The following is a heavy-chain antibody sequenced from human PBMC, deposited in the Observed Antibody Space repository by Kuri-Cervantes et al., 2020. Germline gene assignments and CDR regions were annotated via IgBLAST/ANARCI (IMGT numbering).Heavy chain of an antibody. CDR3: ARDRFWEYYYYYMDV. CDR2: INSDGSST. J-gene: IGHJ6*03. V-gene: IGHV3-74*01. CDR1: GFTFSSYW. D-gene: IGHD3-3*01. Sequence: GESLKISCAASGFTFSSYWMHWVRQAPGKGLVWVSRINSDGSSTSYADSVKGRFTISRDNSKNTLYLQMNSLRAEDTDVYYCARDRFWEYYYYYMDVWGKGTTVTVSS.